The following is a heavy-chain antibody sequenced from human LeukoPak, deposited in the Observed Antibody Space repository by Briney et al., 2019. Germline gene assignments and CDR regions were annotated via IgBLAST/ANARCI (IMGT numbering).Heavy chain of an antibody. CDR2: IIPIFGTA. Sequence: ASVKVSCKASGGTFSSYAISWVRQAPGQGLEWMGGIIPIFGTANYAQKFQGRVTITADESTSTAYMELSSLRSEDTAVYYRASSVVTAYYYYMDVWGKGTTVTISS. CDR3: ASSVVTAYYYYMDV. D-gene: IGHD2-21*02. J-gene: IGHJ6*03. V-gene: IGHV1-69*13. CDR1: GGTFSSYA.